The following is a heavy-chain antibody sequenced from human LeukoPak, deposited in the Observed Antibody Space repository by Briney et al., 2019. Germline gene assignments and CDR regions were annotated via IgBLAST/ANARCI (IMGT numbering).Heavy chain of an antibody. J-gene: IGHJ5*02. Sequence: GGSLRLSCAASGFNFTTYRMTWVRQAPGKGLEWVSAIDGTNAYIDYADSVKGRFTISRDNTKNSLYLQMSSLSAEDTALYYCVKGFDYGDLRSNWFDPWGQGTLVTVSS. CDR2: IDGTNAYI. CDR3: VKGFDYGDLRSNWFDP. D-gene: IGHD4-17*01. CDR1: GFNFTTYR. V-gene: IGHV3-21*01.